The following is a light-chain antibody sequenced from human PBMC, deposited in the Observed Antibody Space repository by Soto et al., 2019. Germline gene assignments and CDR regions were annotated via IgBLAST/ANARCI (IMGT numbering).Light chain of an antibody. J-gene: IGKJ1*01. CDR3: QQYNNWGGK. V-gene: IGKV3-15*01. CDR2: GAS. Sequence: EIVMTQSPATLSVSPGERATLSCRASQSVSSNLAWYQQKPGQAPRLLIYGASTRATGIPARFSGSGSGTEFTIPISRMQSEDFEVYYCQQYNNWGGKFGQGTKVDIK. CDR1: QSVSSN.